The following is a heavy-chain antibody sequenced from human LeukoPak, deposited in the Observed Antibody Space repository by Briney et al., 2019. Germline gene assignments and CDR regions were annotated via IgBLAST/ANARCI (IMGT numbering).Heavy chain of an antibody. D-gene: IGHD5-18*01. V-gene: IGHV6-1*01. CDR1: GDSVSSKNGA. J-gene: IGHJ4*02. CDR2: TYYRSKWYN. Sequence: SQTLSVTCAISGDSVSSKNGAWNWIRQSPSRGLEWLGRTYYRSKWYNDYAVSVQGRITINPDTSKNQFSLQLNSVTPEDTAVYYCARGRDGYGFPMRKSGYYFDYWGQGTLVTVSS. CDR3: ARGRDGYGFPMRKSGYYFDY.